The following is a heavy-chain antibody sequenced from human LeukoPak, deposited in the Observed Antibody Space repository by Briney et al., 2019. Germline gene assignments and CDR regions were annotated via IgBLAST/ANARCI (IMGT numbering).Heavy chain of an antibody. CDR3: ARARPNIAAAAPKSGYYYGMDV. CDR1: GGTFSSYA. J-gene: IGHJ6*02. D-gene: IGHD6-13*01. V-gene: IGHV1-69*13. CDR2: IIPIFGTA. Sequence: SVKVSCKASGGTFSSYAISWVRQAPGQGLEWMGGIIPIFGTASYAQKFQGRVTITADESTSTAYMELSSLRSEDTAVYYCARARPNIAAAAPKSGYYYGMDVWGQGTTVTVSS.